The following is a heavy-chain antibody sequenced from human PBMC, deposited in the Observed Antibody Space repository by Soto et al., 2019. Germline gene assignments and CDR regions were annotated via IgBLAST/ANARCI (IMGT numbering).Heavy chain of an antibody. CDR3: AREGGGIAAAGAGNDAFDI. CDR1: GYTLSDYY. CDR2: FNPNSGDT. Sequence: RASVKVSCKASGYTLSDYYMQWVRQAPGQELEWMGWFNPNSGDTNYAQKFQGRVTMTRDTSIATAYMELSSLKSDDTAVYYCAREGGGIAAAGAGNDAFDIWGQGTMVTVSS. D-gene: IGHD6-13*01. J-gene: IGHJ3*02. V-gene: IGHV1-2*02.